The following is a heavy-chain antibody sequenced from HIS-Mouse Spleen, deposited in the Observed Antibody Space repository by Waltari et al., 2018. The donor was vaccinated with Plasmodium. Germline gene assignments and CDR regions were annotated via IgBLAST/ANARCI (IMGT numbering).Heavy chain of an antibody. CDR3: AREYNWNYGPDAFDI. CDR1: GGSISSSSYY. CDR2: IYYSGST. Sequence: QLQLQESGPGLVKPSETLSLTCTVSGGSISSSSYYCGWLRQPPGKGLEWIGSIYYSGSTYYNPSLKSRVTISVDTSKNQFSLKLSSVTAADTAVYYCAREYNWNYGPDAFDIWGQGTMVTVSS. D-gene: IGHD1-7*01. V-gene: IGHV4-39*07. J-gene: IGHJ3*02.